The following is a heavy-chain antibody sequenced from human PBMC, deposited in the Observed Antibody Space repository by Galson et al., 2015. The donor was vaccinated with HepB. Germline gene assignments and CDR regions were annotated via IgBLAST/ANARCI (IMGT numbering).Heavy chain of an antibody. CDR3: ARDKPHYYDSSGYYSEYFQH. J-gene: IGHJ1*01. Sequence: SLRLSCAASGFTFSSYWMSWVRQAPGKGLEWVANIKQDGSEKYYVDSVKGRFTISRDNAKNSLYLQMNSLRAEDTAVYYCARDKPHYYDSSGYYSEYFQHWGQGTLVTVSS. D-gene: IGHD3-22*01. CDR2: IKQDGSEK. V-gene: IGHV3-7*03. CDR1: GFTFSSYW.